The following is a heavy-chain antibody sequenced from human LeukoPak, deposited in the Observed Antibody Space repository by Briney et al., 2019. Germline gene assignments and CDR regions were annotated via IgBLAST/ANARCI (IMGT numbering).Heavy chain of an antibody. J-gene: IGHJ3*02. CDR2: ISYDGSNK. Sequence: GGSLRLSCAASGFTFSSYAMHWVRQAPGKGLEWVAVISYDGSNKYYADSVKGRCTISRDNSKNTLYLQMNSLRAEDTAVYYCARAVSKTWIQLWEDAFDIWGQGTMVTVSS. V-gene: IGHV3-30-3*01. D-gene: IGHD5-18*01. CDR1: GFTFSSYA. CDR3: ARAVSKTWIQLWEDAFDI.